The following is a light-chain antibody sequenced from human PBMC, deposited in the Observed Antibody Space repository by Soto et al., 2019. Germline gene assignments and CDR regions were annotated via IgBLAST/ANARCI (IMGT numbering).Light chain of an antibody. CDR1: QSVTTR. Sequence: IVLTHSPGTLSLSPGGRVTLSCRASQSVTTRLAWYQHKPGQAPRLLISGASSRASGVPVRFSGSGSGTDFTLTISRLEPEDVALYYCQQYGGSPITLGLGTRLEIK. V-gene: IGKV3-20*01. CDR2: GAS. CDR3: QQYGGSPIT. J-gene: IGKJ5*01.